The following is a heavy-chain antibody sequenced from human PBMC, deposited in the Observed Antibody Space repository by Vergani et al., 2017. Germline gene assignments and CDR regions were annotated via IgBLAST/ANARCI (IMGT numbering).Heavy chain of an antibody. CDR2: ISYDGDMG. CDR1: GFSFRGHG. D-gene: IGHD4-11*01. Sequence: QVHLVESGGGVVQPGRSLTLSCVASGFSFRGHGMHWVRQAPGKGLEWVAMISYDGDMGYYGDFAKGRFTISRDSSKTVYLQMNSLRVKVTVMYFCAKDLSYSTALPHFDSRGQGTLVTVSS. V-gene: IGHV3-30*18. J-gene: IGHJ4*02. CDR3: AKDLSYSTALPHFDS.